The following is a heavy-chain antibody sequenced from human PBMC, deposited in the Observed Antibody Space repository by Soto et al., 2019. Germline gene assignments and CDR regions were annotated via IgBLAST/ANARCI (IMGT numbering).Heavy chain of an antibody. Sequence: SETLSLTCTVSGGSISSGDYYWSWIRQPPGKGLEWIGYIYYSGSTYYNPSLKSRVTISVDTSKNQFSLKLSSVTAADTAVYHCARDLRITMVRGVYYYYGMDVWGQGTTVTVSS. CDR1: GGSISSGDYY. J-gene: IGHJ6*02. V-gene: IGHV4-30-4*01. D-gene: IGHD3-10*01. CDR2: IYYSGST. CDR3: ARDLRITMVRGVYYYYGMDV.